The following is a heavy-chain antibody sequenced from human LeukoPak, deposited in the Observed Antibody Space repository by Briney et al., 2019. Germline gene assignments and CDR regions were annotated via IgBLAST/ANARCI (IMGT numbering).Heavy chain of an antibody. CDR3: ARDQSGSYHDY. J-gene: IGHJ4*02. D-gene: IGHD1-26*01. Sequence: ASVKVSCKASGYTFTSYYMHWVRQAPGQGLEWMGIINPSGGSTSYAQKFQGRVTMTRDTSTSTVYMELSGLRSEDTAAYYCARDQSGSYHDYWGQGTLVTVSS. CDR2: INPSGGST. V-gene: IGHV1-46*01. CDR1: GYTFTSYY.